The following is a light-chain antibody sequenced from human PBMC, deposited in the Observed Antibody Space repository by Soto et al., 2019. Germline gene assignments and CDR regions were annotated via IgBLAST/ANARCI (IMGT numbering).Light chain of an antibody. CDR1: QSVSRY. CDR2: DAS. Sequence: EIVLTQSPATLSLSPGERATLSCRASQSVSRYLAWYQKKPDQAPRLLIYDASNRATDIPARFSGSGSGTDFTLTISSLEPEDFAVYYCQQRKRPPYPFGQGTKLEIK. CDR3: QQRKRPPYP. V-gene: IGKV3-11*01. J-gene: IGKJ2*01.